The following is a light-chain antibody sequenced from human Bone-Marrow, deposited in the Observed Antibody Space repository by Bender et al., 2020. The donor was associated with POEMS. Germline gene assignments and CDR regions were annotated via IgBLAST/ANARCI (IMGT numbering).Light chain of an antibody. CDR1: SSDVGSFNL. Sequence: HSALTQSASVSGSPGQSITISCTGTSSDVGSFNLVSWYQQLPGKAPKLMIYEVTKRPSGVPDRFSGSKSGTSASLAISGLQSEDEADYYCAAWEDSLNGWVFGGGIKLTVL. V-gene: IGLV2-14*02. J-gene: IGLJ3*02. CDR3: AAWEDSLNGWV. CDR2: EVT.